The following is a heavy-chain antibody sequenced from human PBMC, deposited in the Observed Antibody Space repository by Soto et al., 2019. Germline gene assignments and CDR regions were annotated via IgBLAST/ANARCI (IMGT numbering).Heavy chain of an antibody. CDR1: GGSFSGYF. V-gene: IGHV4-34*01. J-gene: IGHJ3*01. Sequence: QLHQQQWGAGLLKPSETLSLTCAVYGGSFSGYFWNWIRQSPGKGLEWIGKVNHTGRNNYNPSLKSRVTISLDMSKNQISLKLTSVTAADTAVYYCARGGSSDWQVAFDFWGQGTMVTVSS. CDR2: VNHTGRN. CDR3: ARGGSSDWQVAFDF. D-gene: IGHD6-19*01.